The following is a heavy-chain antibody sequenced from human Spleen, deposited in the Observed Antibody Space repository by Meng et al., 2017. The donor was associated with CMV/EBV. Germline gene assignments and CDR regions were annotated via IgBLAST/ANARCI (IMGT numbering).Heavy chain of an antibody. V-gene: IGHV3-33*01. D-gene: IGHD1-14*01. CDR3: ARDSQPGDGMDV. Sequence: SCAASGFTFSSYGMHWVRQAPGKGLEWVAVIWYDGSNKYYADSVKGRFTISRDNSKNTLYLQMNSLRAEDTALYYCARDSQPGDGMDVWGQGTTVTVSS. J-gene: IGHJ6*02. CDR2: IWYDGSNK. CDR1: GFTFSSYG.